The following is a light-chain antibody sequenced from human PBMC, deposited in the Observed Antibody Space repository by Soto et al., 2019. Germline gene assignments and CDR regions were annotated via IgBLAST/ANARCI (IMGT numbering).Light chain of an antibody. CDR2: DAS. J-gene: IGKJ1*01. V-gene: IGKV3-20*01. CDR3: QQYGSSPGT. CDR1: QIISSN. Sequence: EIVMTQSPGTLSLSTGERATLSCRASQIISSNLAWYQQKPGQAPRLLIYDASNRATGIPARFSGSGSGTDFTLTISRLEPEDFAVYYCQQYGSSPGTFGQGTKVDIK.